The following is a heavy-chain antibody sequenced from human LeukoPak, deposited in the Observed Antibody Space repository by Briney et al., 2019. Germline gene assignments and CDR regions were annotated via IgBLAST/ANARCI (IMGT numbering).Heavy chain of an antibody. Sequence: SETLSLTCTVSGGSISSGSYYWRWIRQPAGKGLEWIGRIYTSGSTNYNPSLKSRVTISVDTSKNQFSLKLSSVTAADTAVYYCAREDANWGCLDYWGQGTLVTVSS. CDR1: GGSISSGSYY. V-gene: IGHV4-61*02. CDR2: IYTSGST. CDR3: AREDANWGCLDY. J-gene: IGHJ4*02. D-gene: IGHD7-27*01.